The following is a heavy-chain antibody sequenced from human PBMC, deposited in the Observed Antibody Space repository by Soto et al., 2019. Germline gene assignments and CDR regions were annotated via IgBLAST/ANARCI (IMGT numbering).Heavy chain of an antibody. V-gene: IGHV4-34*01. CDR1: GGSFSGYY. D-gene: IGHD3-3*01. CDR2: INHSGST. J-gene: IGHJ4*02. CDR3: ARGPYDFWSGYPGYYFDY. Sequence: PSETLSLTCAVYGGSFSGYYWSWIRQPPGKGLEWIGEINHSGSTNYNPSLKSRVTISVDTSKNQFSLKLSSVTAADTAVYYCARGPYDFWSGYPGYYFDYWGQGTLVTVSS.